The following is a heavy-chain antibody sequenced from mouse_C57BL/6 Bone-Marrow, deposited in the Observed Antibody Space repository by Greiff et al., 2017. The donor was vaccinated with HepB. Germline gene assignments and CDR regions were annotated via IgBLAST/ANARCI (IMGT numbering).Heavy chain of an antibody. Sequence: QVQLQQPGAELVRPGPSVKLSCKASGYTFTSYWMHWVKQRPGQGLEWIGVIDPSDSYTNYNQKFKGKATLTVDTSSSTAYMQLSSLTSEDSAVYYCARSIYYDYDDFLYYAMDYWGQGTSVTVSS. V-gene: IGHV1-59*01. CDR3: ARSIYYDYDDFLYYAMDY. J-gene: IGHJ4*01. CDR2: IDPSDSYT. CDR1: GYTFTSYW. D-gene: IGHD2-4*01.